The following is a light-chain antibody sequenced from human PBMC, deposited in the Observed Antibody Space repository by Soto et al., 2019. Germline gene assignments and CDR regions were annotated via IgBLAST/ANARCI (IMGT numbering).Light chain of an antibody. CDR1: QSVLYSSNNKNY. J-gene: IGKJ4*01. V-gene: IGKV4-1*01. Sequence: DIVMTQSPDSLAVSLGERATINCKSSQSVLYSSNNKNYFAWYQQKPGQPPKLLIYSASTRESGIPDRFSGSGSWTDFTLTISSLQAENVAVYYCQQYYSTPLTFGGGTKVEIK. CDR3: QQYYSTPLT. CDR2: SAS.